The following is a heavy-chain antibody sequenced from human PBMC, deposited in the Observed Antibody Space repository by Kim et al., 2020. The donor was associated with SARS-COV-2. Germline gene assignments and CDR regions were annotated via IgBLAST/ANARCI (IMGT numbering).Heavy chain of an antibody. CDR1: GGSISSGSYY. V-gene: IGHV4-61*02. D-gene: IGHD6-13*01. Sequence: SETLSLTCTVSGGSISSGSYYWSWIRQPAGKGLEWIGRIYTSGSTNYNPSLKSRVTISVDTSKNQFSLKLSSVTAADTAVYYCASGAAAGYYYYYGMDVWGQGTTVTVSS. CDR3: ASGAAAGYYYYYGMDV. J-gene: IGHJ6*02. CDR2: IYTSGST.